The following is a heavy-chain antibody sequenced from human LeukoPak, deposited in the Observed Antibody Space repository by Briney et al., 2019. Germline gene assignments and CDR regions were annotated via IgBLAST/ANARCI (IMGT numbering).Heavy chain of an antibody. CDR2: IYSGGST. CDR1: GFTVSSNY. D-gene: IGHD2-2*01. J-gene: IGHJ4*02. Sequence: GGSLRLSCAASGFTVSSNYMSWVRQAPGKGLEWVSVIYSGGSTYYADSVTGRFTISRDNSKNTLYLQMNSLRAEDTAVYYCARSSRPNYFDYWGQGTLVTVSS. CDR3: ARSSRPNYFDY. V-gene: IGHV3-53*01.